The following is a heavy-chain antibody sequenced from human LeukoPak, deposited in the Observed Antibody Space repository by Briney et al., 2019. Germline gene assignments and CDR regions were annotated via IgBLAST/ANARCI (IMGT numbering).Heavy chain of an antibody. J-gene: IGHJ4*02. Sequence: ASVKVSCKASGDIFSTYYVQWVRQAPGQGLEWIGMINPQGGTTSYAQKFQDRVTMTADTSTRTVYMELESLRSDDTAVYYCAREEYVSGSYVDDWGQGTLVTVSS. CDR2: INPQGGTT. CDR3: AREEYVSGSYVDD. D-gene: IGHD3-10*01. V-gene: IGHV1-46*01. CDR1: GDIFSTYY.